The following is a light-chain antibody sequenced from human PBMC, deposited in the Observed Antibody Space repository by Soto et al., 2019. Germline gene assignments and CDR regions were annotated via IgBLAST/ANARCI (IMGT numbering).Light chain of an antibody. J-gene: IGKJ1*01. CDR2: KAY. CDR3: QQYSSYST. V-gene: IGKV1-5*03. Sequence: DIQMTQPHPTLSASVGDRVTITCRASQSISSWLAWFQQKIGKAPKLLIYKAYSLESGVPTRFSGSESGTEFTLTINSLQAEDVATYYCQQYSSYSTFGHGTKVEIK. CDR1: QSISSW.